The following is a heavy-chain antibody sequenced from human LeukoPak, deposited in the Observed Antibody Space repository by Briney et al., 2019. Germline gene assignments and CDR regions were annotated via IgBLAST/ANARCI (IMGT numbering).Heavy chain of an antibody. V-gene: IGHV1-24*01. J-gene: IGHJ3*02. Sequence: ASVKVSCKVSGYTLPDLSMHWVRPTPGSGPEWMGGFDPEAGETVYAQKFQGRVTMTDDTSTDTAYMELSSLRSEDTAVYYCAADSRRSSGWFLPDRFDIWGQGTKVTVSS. CDR2: FDPEAGET. CDR1: GYTLPDLS. D-gene: IGHD6-19*01. CDR3: AADSRRSSGWFLPDRFDI.